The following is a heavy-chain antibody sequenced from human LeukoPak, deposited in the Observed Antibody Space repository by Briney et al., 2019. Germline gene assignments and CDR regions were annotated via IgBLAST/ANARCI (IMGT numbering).Heavy chain of an antibody. D-gene: IGHD3-22*01. CDR3: AKDVNYYDSSGYDLPPTLHYYYYGMDV. Sequence: GGSLRLSCAASGFTFSSYAMSWVRQAPGKGLEWVSAISGSGGSTYYADSVKGRFTISRDNSKNTLYLQMNSLRAEDTAVYYCAKDVNYYDSSGYDLPPTLHYYYYGMDVWGQGTTATVPS. V-gene: IGHV3-23*01. CDR2: ISGSGGST. CDR1: GFTFSSYA. J-gene: IGHJ6*02.